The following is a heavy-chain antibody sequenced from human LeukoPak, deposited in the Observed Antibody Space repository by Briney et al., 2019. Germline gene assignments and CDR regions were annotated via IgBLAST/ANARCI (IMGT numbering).Heavy chain of an antibody. CDR1: GCTFHEYA. CDR3: AKVYVGSWYAYDH. J-gene: IGHJ4*02. CDR2: ISGDGGTT. Sequence: GGALRLSCTASGCTFHEYAMHGVRQAPAKGLAWVCVISGDGGTTDYADSVKGRFTISRDNRRNSLYLHMNSLRTEDTALYFCAKVYVGSWYAYDHWGQGTLVTVSS. D-gene: IGHD6-13*01. V-gene: IGHV3-43*02.